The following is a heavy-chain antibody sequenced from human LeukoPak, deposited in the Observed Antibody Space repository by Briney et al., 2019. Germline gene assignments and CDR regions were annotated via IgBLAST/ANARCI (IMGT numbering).Heavy chain of an antibody. CDR3: ARGRVSSSTWYSTYYYYFYMDV. CDR2: IYYSGST. CDR1: GGSLSSYY. D-gene: IGHD1-1*01. V-gene: IGHV4-59*01. J-gene: IGHJ6*03. Sequence: SETLSLTCTVSGGSLSSYYWSWIRQPPGKGLEWIGYIYYSGSTNFNPSLNGRVSISRDTTKNLFSLRLRSVTAADTAVYFCARGRVSSSTWYSTYYYYFYMDVWGKGTTVTVSS.